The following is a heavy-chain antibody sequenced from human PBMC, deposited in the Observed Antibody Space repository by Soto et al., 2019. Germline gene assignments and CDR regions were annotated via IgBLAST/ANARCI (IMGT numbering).Heavy chain of an antibody. V-gene: IGHV1-24*01. D-gene: IGHD6-13*01. CDR3: ARTYCSSSWCSAVGYMDI. J-gene: IGHJ6*03. Sequence: GASVKVSCKVSGYTLTELSMHWVRQAPGKGLEWMGSLGPEEGGTIYAQKFQGRVTMTEDSSTDTAYMELSSVTAADTAVYYCARTYCSSSWCSAVGYMDIWGTGTTVTVSS. CDR2: LGPEEGGT. CDR1: GYTLTELS.